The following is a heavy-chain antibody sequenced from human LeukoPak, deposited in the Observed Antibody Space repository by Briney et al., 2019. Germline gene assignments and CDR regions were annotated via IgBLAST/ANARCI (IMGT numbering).Heavy chain of an antibody. CDR1: GGSISSGGYY. Sequence: SQTLSLTCTVSGGSISSGGYYWSWIRQHPGKGLEWIGYIYYSGSTYYNPSLRSRVTISVDTSKNQFSLKLSSVTAADTAVYYCARGVGFFTMVRGVIMSDNWFDPWGQGTLVTVSS. CDR3: ARGVGFFTMVRGVIMSDNWFDP. V-gene: IGHV4-31*03. J-gene: IGHJ5*02. D-gene: IGHD3-10*01. CDR2: IYYSGST.